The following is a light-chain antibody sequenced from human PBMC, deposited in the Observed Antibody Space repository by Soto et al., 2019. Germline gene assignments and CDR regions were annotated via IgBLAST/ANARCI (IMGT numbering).Light chain of an antibody. Sequence: QSALTQPASVSGSPGQSITISCTGTSNDVGGYNFVFWYQQHPTKAPKLIIYDVINRPSGVSNRFSGSKSGNMASLTISGLQADDEDDYYCTSYTSSFTFVFGNGTKVTVL. V-gene: IGLV2-14*03. CDR3: TSYTSSFTFV. CDR1: SNDVGGYNF. J-gene: IGLJ1*01. CDR2: DVI.